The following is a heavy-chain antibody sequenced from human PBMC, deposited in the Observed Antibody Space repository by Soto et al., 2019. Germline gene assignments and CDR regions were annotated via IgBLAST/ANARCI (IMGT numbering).Heavy chain of an antibody. Sequence: QVQLVQSGAEVKKPGSSVKVSCKTSGGTVSNYAISWERQASGHGLEWMGVIIPLFGTPSYAQKSRGRVTITADKSTTTAYMELSSLRSEDTAVYYCARGVQDRSSWYRFGHFDSWGHGTLFTVSS. CDR3: ARGVQDRSSWYRFGHFDS. J-gene: IGHJ4*01. V-gene: IGHV1-69*06. D-gene: IGHD6-13*01. CDR2: IIPLFGTP. CDR1: GGTVSNYA.